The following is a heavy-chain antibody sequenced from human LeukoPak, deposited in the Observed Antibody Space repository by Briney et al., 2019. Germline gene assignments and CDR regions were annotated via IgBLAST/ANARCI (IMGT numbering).Heavy chain of an antibody. CDR3: ARTYYYDSSGYPA. V-gene: IGHV3-48*03. CDR1: GFTFSSYE. Sequence: PGGSLRLSCAASGFTFSSYEMNWARQAPGKGLEWVSYISSSGSTIYYADSVKGRFTISRDNAKNSLYLQMNSLRAEDTAVYYCARTYYYDSSGYPAWGQGTLVTVSS. D-gene: IGHD3-22*01. CDR2: ISSSGSTI. J-gene: IGHJ4*02.